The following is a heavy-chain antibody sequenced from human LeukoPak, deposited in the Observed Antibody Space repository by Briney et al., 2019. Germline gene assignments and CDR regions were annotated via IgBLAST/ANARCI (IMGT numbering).Heavy chain of an antibody. CDR2: TRNKANSYTT. D-gene: IGHD3-22*01. J-gene: IGHJ4*02. CDR3: ARVYYDSSGSKIDY. Sequence: GGCVTVSCAASGFTFSDHHMDWVRQAPGKGLEWVGRTRNKANSYTTEYAASVTGRFTISRDHPKNSLYLQMNSLKTEDTAVYYCARVYYDSSGSKIDYWGQGTLVTVSS. V-gene: IGHV3-72*01. CDR1: GFTFSDHH.